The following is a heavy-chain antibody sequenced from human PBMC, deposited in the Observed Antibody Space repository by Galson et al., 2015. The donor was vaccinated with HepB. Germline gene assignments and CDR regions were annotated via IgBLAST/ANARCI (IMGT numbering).Heavy chain of an antibody. V-gene: IGHV3-23*01. CDR2: ISGSGGST. Sequence: SLRLSCAASGFTFSSYAMSWVRQAPGKGLEWVSAISGSGGSTYYADSVKGRFTISRDNSKNTLYLQMNSLRAEDTAVYYCAKWSSSWYITPSWFDPWGQGTLVTVSS. D-gene: IGHD6-13*01. CDR3: AKWSSSWYITPSWFDP. CDR1: GFTFSSYA. J-gene: IGHJ5*02.